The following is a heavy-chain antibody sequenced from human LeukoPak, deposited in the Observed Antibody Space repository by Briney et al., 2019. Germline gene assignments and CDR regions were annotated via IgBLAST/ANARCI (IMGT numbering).Heavy chain of an antibody. J-gene: IGHJ6*03. CDR2: IKEDGSEK. CDR3: ARDGGWYKRGLDYYYYYMDV. Sequence: GRSLRLSCAASGLTFSSSWMSWVRQAPGKGLEWVANIKEDGSEKYYVDSVKGRFTISRDNAKNSLYLQMNSLRPEDTAFYYCARDGGWYKRGLDYYYYYMDVWGKGTTVTVSS. D-gene: IGHD6-19*01. V-gene: IGHV3-7*03. CDR1: GLTFSSSW.